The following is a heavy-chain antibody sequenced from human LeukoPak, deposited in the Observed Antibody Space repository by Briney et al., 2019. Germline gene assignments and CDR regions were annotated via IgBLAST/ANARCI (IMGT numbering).Heavy chain of an antibody. J-gene: IGHJ4*02. CDR1: GYTFTGYY. V-gene: IGHV1-2*02. CDR2: INPHGGGT. CDR3: ARDVGEYCSSTNCYASHY. Sequence: ASVRVSCKASGYTFTGYYIHWVRQAPGQGLEWMGWINPHGGGTNYAQKFQGGVTMTRDTSITTAYMELSSLRSDDTAVYYCARDVGEYCSSTNCYASHYWGQGTLVTVSS. D-gene: IGHD2-2*01.